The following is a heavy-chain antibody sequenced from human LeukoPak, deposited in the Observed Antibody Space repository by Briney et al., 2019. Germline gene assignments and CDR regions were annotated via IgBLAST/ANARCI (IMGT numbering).Heavy chain of an antibody. J-gene: IGHJ6*03. Sequence: GGSLRLSCAASGFTFSSYSMNWVRQAPGKGLEWVSSISSSSSYIYYGDSVKGRFTISRDNAKNSLYLQMNSLRAEDTAVYYCARVQRGYSYNPLGYYYYYMDVWGKGTTVTVSS. D-gene: IGHD5-18*01. V-gene: IGHV3-21*01. CDR2: ISSSSSYI. CDR3: ARVQRGYSYNPLGYYYYYMDV. CDR1: GFTFSSYS.